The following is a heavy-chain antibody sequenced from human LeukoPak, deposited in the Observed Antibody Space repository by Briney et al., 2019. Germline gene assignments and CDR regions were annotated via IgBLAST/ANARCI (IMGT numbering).Heavy chain of an antibody. V-gene: IGHV3-48*01. D-gene: IGHD2-2*01. Sequence: PGGSLRLSCAASGFNFSSYSMNWVRQAPGKGLERVSYISSSSSTIYYADSVKGRFTISRDNAKNSLYLQMNSLRAEDTAVYYCARARRYCSSTSCQNPYYYYMDVWGKGTTVTVSS. CDR1: GFNFSSYS. J-gene: IGHJ6*03. CDR3: ARARRYCSSTSCQNPYYYYMDV. CDR2: ISSSSSTI.